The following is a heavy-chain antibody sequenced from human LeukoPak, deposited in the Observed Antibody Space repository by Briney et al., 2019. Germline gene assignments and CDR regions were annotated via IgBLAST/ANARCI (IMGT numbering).Heavy chain of an antibody. CDR1: GFAFSSYS. D-gene: IGHD3-10*01. V-gene: IGHV3-48*01. CDR3: ARGRGSRYFDY. Sequence: GGSLRLSCAASGFAFSSYSMNWVRQAPGKGLEWVSYISSSSSTIYYADSVKGRFTISRDNAKNSLYLQMNSLRAEDTAVYYCARGRGSRYFDYWGQGTLVTVSS. CDR2: ISSSSSTI. J-gene: IGHJ4*02.